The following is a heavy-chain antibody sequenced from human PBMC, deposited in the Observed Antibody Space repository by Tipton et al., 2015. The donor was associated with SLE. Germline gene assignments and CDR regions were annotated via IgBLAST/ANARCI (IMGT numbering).Heavy chain of an antibody. D-gene: IGHD3-10*01. V-gene: IGHV3-23*01. CDR2: ISYSGGTT. J-gene: IGHJ3*02. Sequence: SLRLSCAASRFTFIAYAMSWVRQAPGKGLEWVTSISYSGGTTYYADSVKGRFTISRDSSKNTLYLQMNSLTAEDTAVYYCAKRTVVLGWGACDMWGQGTTVAVS. CDR1: RFTFIAYA. CDR3: AKRTVVLGWGACDM.